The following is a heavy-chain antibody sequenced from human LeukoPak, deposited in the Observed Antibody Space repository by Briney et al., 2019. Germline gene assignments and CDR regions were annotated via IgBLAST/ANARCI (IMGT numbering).Heavy chain of an antibody. J-gene: IGHJ3*02. CDR2: IIPILGIA. CDR1: GGTFSSYT. V-gene: IGHV1-69*04. Sequence: SVKVSCKASGGTFSSYTISWVRQAPGQGLEWMGRIIPILGIANYAQKFQGRVTITADKSTSTAYMELSSLRSEDTAVYYCARDKEGFYDFWSGSSAFDIWGQGTMVTVSS. CDR3: ARDKEGFYDFWSGSSAFDI. D-gene: IGHD3-3*01.